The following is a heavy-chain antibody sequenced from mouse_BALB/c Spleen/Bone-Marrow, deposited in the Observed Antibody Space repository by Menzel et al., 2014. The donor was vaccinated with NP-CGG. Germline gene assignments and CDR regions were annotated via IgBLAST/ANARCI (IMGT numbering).Heavy chain of an antibody. CDR3: ARDRNNDIHWYLDV. CDR2: IRNKAKGYTT. D-gene: IGHD2-12*01. Sequence: EVHLVESGGGLVQPGGSLRLSCATSGFTFSDYYMSWVRQPPGKALGWLGFIRNKAKGYTTEYIPSVKGRFTISRDNSQSMLYLQMNPLRAEDSSTYYCARDRNNDIHWYLDVWGAGTTVTVSS. J-gene: IGHJ1*01. V-gene: IGHV7-3*02. CDR1: GFTFSDYY.